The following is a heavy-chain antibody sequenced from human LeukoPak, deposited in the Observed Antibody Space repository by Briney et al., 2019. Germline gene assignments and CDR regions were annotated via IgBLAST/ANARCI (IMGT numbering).Heavy chain of an antibody. CDR2: ISSSSSYI. Sequence: GGSLRLSCVASGFTFSNYDMNWVRQAPGKGLEWVSFISSSSSYIHYADSVKGRFTISRDNAKKSLYLQMNSLRAEDTAVYYCAKEAQGHIVVVTAIPGPFDYWGQGTLVTVSS. CDR1: GFTFSNYD. V-gene: IGHV3-21*04. D-gene: IGHD2-21*02. CDR3: AKEAQGHIVVVTAIPGPFDY. J-gene: IGHJ4*02.